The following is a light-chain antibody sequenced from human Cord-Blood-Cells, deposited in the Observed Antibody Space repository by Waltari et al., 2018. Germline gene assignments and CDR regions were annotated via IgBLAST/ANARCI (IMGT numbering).Light chain of an antibody. V-gene: IGLV2-14*01. J-gene: IGLJ1*01. CDR3: SSYTSSSTLV. CDR2: EVS. Sequence: SSLTQTPSLSGCPGQSLRITCTGTMSHVGGYNYVSWYQQHPGKAPKLTIYEVSNRPSGVSNRFSGSKSGNTASLTISGLQAEDEADYYCSSYTSSSTLVFGTGTKVTVL. CDR1: MSHVGGYNY.